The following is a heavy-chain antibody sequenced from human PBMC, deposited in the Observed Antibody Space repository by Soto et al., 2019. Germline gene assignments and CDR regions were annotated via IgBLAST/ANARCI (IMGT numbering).Heavy chain of an antibody. CDR3: APLGNSSGWSYNQP. J-gene: IGHJ5*02. CDR2: IIPIFGTA. CDR1: GGTFSSYA. Sequence: SVKVSCKASGGTFSSYAISWVRQAPGQGLEWMGGIIPIFGTANYAQKFQGRVTITADESTSTAYMELSSLRSEDTAVYYCAPLGNSSGWSYNQPWGQGTLVNVSS. V-gene: IGHV1-69*13. D-gene: IGHD6-19*01.